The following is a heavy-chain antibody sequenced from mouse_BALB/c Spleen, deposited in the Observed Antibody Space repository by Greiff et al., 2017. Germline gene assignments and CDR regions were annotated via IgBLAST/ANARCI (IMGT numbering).Heavy chain of an antibody. CDR1: GFTFSSYA. J-gene: IGHJ3*01. D-gene: IGHD1-2*01. V-gene: IGHV5-6-5*01. Sequence: EVKLVESGEGLVKPGGSLKLSCAASGFTFSSYAMSWVRQTPEKRLEWVASISSGGSTYYPDSVKGRFTISRDNARNILYLQMSSLRSEDTAMYYCAREGAITTAFAYWGQGTLVTVSA. CDR2: ISSGGST. CDR3: AREGAITTAFAY.